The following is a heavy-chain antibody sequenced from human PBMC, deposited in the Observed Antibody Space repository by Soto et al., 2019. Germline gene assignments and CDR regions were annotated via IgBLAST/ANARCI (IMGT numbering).Heavy chain of an antibody. D-gene: IGHD2-21*02. CDR1: GYTFTSYY. J-gene: IGHJ4*02. Sequence: ASVKVSCKASGYTFTSYYMHWVRQAPGQGLEWMGIINPSGSSTSYAQKFQGRVTMTRDTSTSTVYMDLSRLRSDDSAVYYCARQLAYCGGDCYTEPIDYWGQGTLVTVSS. V-gene: IGHV1-46*01. CDR3: ARQLAYCGGDCYTEPIDY. CDR2: INPSGSST.